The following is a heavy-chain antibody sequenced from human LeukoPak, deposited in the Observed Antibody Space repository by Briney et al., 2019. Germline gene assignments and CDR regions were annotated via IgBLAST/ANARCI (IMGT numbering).Heavy chain of an antibody. V-gene: IGHV3-21*01. CDR3: ARTANFAAGYYIDY. CDR1: GFTFSSYT. J-gene: IGHJ4*02. D-gene: IGHD6-13*01. CDR2: ISGSSRHK. Sequence: GGSLRLSCAASGFTFSSYTMNWVRQAPGKGLEWVSSISGSSRHKYYANSVKGRFTISRDNAKNSLYLQMNSLRAEDTAVYYCARTANFAAGYYIDYWGQGTLVTVSS.